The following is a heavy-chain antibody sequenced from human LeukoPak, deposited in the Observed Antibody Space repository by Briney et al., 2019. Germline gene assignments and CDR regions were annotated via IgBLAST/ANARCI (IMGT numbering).Heavy chain of an antibody. CDR1: GFTFSSYG. D-gene: IGHD4-17*01. CDR2: ISYDGSNK. CDR3: AKGWAHDYGDLDY. J-gene: IGHJ4*02. V-gene: IGHV3-30*18. Sequence: PGRSLRLSCAASGFTFSSYGMHWVRQAPGKGLEWVAVISYDGSNKYYADSVKGRFTISRDNSKNTLYLQMDSLRAEDTAVYYCAKGWAHDYGDLDYWGQGTLVIVSS.